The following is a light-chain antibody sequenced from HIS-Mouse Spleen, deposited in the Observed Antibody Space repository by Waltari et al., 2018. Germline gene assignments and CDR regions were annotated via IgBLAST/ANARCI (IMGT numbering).Light chain of an antibody. J-gene: IGLJ2*01. V-gene: IGLV2-8*01. CDR3: SSYAGSNNLV. CDR2: EVS. Sequence: QSALTQPPSASGSPGQSVTISCTRTSSAVGGSHSVSWYQQHPGKPPKLMIYEVSTRPSGVPDRFSGSKSGNTASLTVSGLQAEDEADYYCSSYAGSNNLVFGGGTKLTVL. CDR1: SSAVGGSHS.